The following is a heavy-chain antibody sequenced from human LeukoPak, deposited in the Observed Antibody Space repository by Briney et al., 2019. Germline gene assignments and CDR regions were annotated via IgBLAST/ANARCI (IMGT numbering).Heavy chain of an antibody. CDR1: RGSIKNYY. CDR3: ARWGEAAAGIYY. D-gene: IGHD6-13*01. Sequence: SETLSLTCTVSRGSIKNYYRSWIRQSPGKGLEWLGYIYYSGSTNYNPSLKSRITISVDTPKNQFSLKLNSVTAADTAVYYCARWGEAAAGIYYWGQGTLVTVSS. J-gene: IGHJ4*02. CDR2: IYYSGST. V-gene: IGHV4-59*01.